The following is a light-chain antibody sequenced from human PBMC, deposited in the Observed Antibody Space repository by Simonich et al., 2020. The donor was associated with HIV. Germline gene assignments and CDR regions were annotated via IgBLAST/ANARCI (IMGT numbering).Light chain of an antibody. CDR1: KSLGSS. J-gene: IGKJ5*01. V-gene: IGKV6-21*01. Sequence: EIVLNQSPDFQSVPPQEKLTITSRASKSLGSSLNWDQQKPDQSPNLLFKYASQSFSGVPSRFSGSGAGTDFTLTIKSLEAEDAATYYCQKYNSAPFTFGQGTRLEIK. CDR3: QKYNSAPFT. CDR2: YAS.